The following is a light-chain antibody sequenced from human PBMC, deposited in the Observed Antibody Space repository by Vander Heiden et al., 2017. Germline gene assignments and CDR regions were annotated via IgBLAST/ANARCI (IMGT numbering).Light chain of an antibody. CDR3: QSADSSGTYRV. J-gene: IGLJ3*02. Sequence: SYELTQPPPVSVSPGQTARITCSGDALPKQYAYWYHQKPGQAPVLVIYKDSERPSGIPERFSGSSSGTTVTLTISGAQAEDEADYYCQSADSSGTYRVFGGGTKLTVL. V-gene: IGLV3-25*03. CDR2: KDS. CDR1: ALPKQY.